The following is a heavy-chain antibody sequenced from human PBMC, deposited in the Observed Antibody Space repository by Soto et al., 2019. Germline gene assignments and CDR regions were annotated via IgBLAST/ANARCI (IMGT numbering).Heavy chain of an antibody. CDR2: ISGSGGST. CDR3: AKEGGYCSSTSCYGRVYY. Sequence: EVQLLESGGGLVQPGGSLRLSCAASGFTFSSYAMSGVRQAPGKGLEWVSAISGSGGSTYYADSVKGRFTISRDNSKNTLYLQMNSLRAEDTAVYYCAKEGGYCSSTSCYGRVYYWGQGTLVTVSS. V-gene: IGHV3-23*01. J-gene: IGHJ4*02. CDR1: GFTFSSYA. D-gene: IGHD2-2*03.